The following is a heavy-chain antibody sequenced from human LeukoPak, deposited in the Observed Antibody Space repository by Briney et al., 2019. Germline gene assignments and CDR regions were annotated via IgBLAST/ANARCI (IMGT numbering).Heavy chain of an antibody. J-gene: IGHJ4*02. CDR1: GFTFSSYA. CDR3: ATGITTTTFSYFDY. V-gene: IGHV3-30*01. D-gene: IGHD1-7*01. Sequence: GGSLRLSCAASGFTFSSYAVDWVRQAPGKGLEWVAVISYDGSNKLYADSVKGRFAISRDNSRNTLYLQMNSLSAEDTAVYYCATGITTTTFSYFDYWGQGALVTVSS. CDR2: ISYDGSNK.